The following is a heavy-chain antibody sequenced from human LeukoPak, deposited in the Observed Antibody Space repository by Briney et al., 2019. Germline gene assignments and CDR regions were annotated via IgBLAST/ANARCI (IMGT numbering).Heavy chain of an antibody. CDR3: ASASSHRIAAGGDF. D-gene: IGHD6-13*01. CDR1: GFTFSTYW. V-gene: IGHV3-74*01. Sequence: GGSLRLSCAASGFTFSTYWMHWVRQAPGKGLVCVSRINGDGGSRNYADSVKGRFTISRDNARNTLYLQMNSLRVEDTAVYYCASASSHRIAAGGDFWGQGTLVTVSS. CDR2: INGDGGSR. J-gene: IGHJ4*02.